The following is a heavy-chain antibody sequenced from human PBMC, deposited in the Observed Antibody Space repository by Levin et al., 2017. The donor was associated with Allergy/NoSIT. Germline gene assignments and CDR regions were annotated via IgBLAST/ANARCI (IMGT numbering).Heavy chain of an antibody. V-gene: IGHV1-46*01. Sequence: GESLKISCKASGYTFTSYYMHWVRQAPGQGLEWMGIINPSGGSTSYAQKFQGRVTMTRDTSTSTVYMELSSLRSEDTAVYYCAREGYSSGFITNWFDPWGQGTLVTVSS. CDR2: INPSGGST. CDR3: AREGYSSGFITNWFDP. J-gene: IGHJ5*02. CDR1: GYTFTSYY. D-gene: IGHD6-19*01.